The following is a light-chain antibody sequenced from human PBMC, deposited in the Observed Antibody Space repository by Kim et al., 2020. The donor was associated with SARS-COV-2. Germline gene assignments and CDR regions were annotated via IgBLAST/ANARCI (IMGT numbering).Light chain of an antibody. CDR1: KLGDKY. J-gene: IGLJ2*01. V-gene: IGLV3-1*01. CDR3: QAWDSSLGV. Sequence: VAPGQTASITCSGDKLGDKYACWYQQKPGQSPVLVIYQDSKRPSGIPERFAGSNSGNTATLTISGTQAMDEADYYCQAWDSSLGVFGGGTQLTVL. CDR2: QDS.